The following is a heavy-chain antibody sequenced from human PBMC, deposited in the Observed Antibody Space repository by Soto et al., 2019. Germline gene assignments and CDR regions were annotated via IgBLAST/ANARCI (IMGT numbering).Heavy chain of an antibody. D-gene: IGHD5-18*01. V-gene: IGHV3-23*01. CDR2: ISGSGDNT. Sequence: EVQLLESGGGLVQPGGSLRLSCAASGFTFSSYAMSWVRQAPGKGLEWVSGISGSGDNTYYADSVKGLFTISRDNSKNTLYLRMNSLRAEDTAVYYCAKSAGHSYVDYWGQGTLVTVSS. CDR1: GFTFSSYA. J-gene: IGHJ4*02. CDR3: AKSAGHSYVDY.